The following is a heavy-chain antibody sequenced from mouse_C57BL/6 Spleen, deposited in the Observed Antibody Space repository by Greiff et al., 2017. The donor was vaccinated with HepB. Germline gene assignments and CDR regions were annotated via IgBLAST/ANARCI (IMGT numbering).Heavy chain of an antibody. V-gene: IGHV1-69*01. CDR2: IDPSDSYT. CDR1: GYTFTSYW. Sequence: QVQLQQSGAELVMPGASVKLSCKASGYTFTSYWMHWVKQRPGQGLEWIGEIDPSDSYTNYNQKFKGKSTLTVDKSSSTAYMQLSSLTSEDSAVYYCAGGDYGNSWFAYWGQGTLVTVSA. D-gene: IGHD2-1*01. CDR3: AGGDYGNSWFAY. J-gene: IGHJ3*01.